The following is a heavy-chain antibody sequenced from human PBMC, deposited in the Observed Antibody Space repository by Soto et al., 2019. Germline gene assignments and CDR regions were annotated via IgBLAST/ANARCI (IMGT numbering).Heavy chain of an antibody. Sequence: QVQLQESGPGLVKPSETLSLTCTVSGGSISSYYWSWIRQPTGKGLDWIGYIYYIRSTNYNPSLNSRVTISVDTYKNLYSLKLSFVTAADTAVYYCARDRGITMVRGVITNYLDYWGQGTMVTVSS. CDR1: GGSISSYY. CDR2: IYYIRST. J-gene: IGHJ4*02. D-gene: IGHD3-10*01. CDR3: ARDRGITMVRGVITNYLDY. V-gene: IGHV4-59*01.